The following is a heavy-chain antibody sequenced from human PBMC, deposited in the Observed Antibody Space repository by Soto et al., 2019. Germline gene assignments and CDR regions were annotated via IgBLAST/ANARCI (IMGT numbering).Heavy chain of an antibody. CDR2: ISGSGGST. J-gene: IGHJ4*02. CDR1: GFTFSSYA. V-gene: IGHV3-23*01. D-gene: IGHD6-6*01. CDR3: ARSPPPSSSSIAFDY. Sequence: GGSLRLSCAASGFTFSSYAMSWVRQAPGKGLEWVSAISGSGGSTYYADSVKGRFTISRDNSKNTLYLQMNSLRAEDTAVYYCARSPPPSSSSIAFDYWGQGTLVTVSS.